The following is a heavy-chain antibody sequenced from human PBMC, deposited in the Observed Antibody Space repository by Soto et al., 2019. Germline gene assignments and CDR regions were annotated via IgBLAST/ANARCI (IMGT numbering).Heavy chain of an antibody. CDR3: ARRNKNYYYDSSGYSHYFDY. V-gene: IGHV4-39*01. CDR1: GGSISSSSYD. Sequence: QLQLQESGPGLVKPSETLSLTCTVSGGSISSSSYDWGWIRQPPGKGLEWSGSIYYSGSTYYNPSLNSRVTRSVDTSKTQFSLKLSAVTAADTAVYYCARRNKNYYYDSSGYSHYFDYWGQGTMVTVSS. CDR2: IYYSGST. J-gene: IGHJ4*02. D-gene: IGHD3-22*01.